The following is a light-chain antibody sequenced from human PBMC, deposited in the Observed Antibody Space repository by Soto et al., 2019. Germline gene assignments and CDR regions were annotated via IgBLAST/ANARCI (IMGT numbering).Light chain of an antibody. CDR3: QQYKNWPL. CDR2: GAS. V-gene: IGKV3-15*01. J-gene: IGKJ1*01. CDR1: QSVSSY. Sequence: EIVMTQSPATLSVSPGERVTLSCRASQSVSSYLAWYQQKPGQAPRLLLYGASTRATGIPVRFSGSGFGTEFTLTISSLQSEDFAVYYCQQYKNWPLFGQGTKVDIK.